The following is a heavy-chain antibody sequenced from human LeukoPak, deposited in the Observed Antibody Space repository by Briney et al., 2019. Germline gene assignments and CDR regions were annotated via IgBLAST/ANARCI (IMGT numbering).Heavy chain of an antibody. D-gene: IGHD6-13*01. V-gene: IGHV3-23*01. CDR1: GFTFSNYA. J-gene: IGHJ4*02. CDR3: AKELGSSPALDY. Sequence: GGSLRLSCAASGFTFSNYAISWVRQAPGKGLEWVSAISDSGAGTYYADSVKGRFTISRDNSKNTVYVQMNSLRAEDTAVFYCAKELGSSPALDYWGQGTLVTVSS. CDR2: ISDSGAGT.